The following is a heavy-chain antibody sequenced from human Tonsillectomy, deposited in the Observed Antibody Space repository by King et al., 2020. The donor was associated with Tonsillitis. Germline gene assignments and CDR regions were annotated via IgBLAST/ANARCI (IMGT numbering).Heavy chain of an antibody. Sequence: QLVQSGAEVKKPGSSVKVSCKASRGNISSYVFSWVRQAPGQGLEWVGRIIPILDIATYAQIFQGRVTITADKSTSTAYMELSSLRSEDTAVYYCAREADSGTYRFFAYWGQGTLVTVSS. CDR3: AREADSGTYRFFAY. CDR2: IIPILDIA. V-gene: IGHV1-69*04. J-gene: IGHJ4*02. D-gene: IGHD1-26*01. CDR1: RGNISSYV.